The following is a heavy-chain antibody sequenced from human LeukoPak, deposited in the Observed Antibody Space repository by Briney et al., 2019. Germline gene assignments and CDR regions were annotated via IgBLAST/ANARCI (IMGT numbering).Heavy chain of an antibody. CDR2: ISSSSSYI. CDR1: GYTFSSYS. D-gene: IGHD3-3*01. V-gene: IGHV3-21*01. CDR3: ASVVGFDFWSGYSAHTYYFDY. J-gene: IGHJ4*02. Sequence: GGSLRLSCAASGYTFSSYSMNWVRQAPGKGLEWVSSISSSSSYIYYADSVKGRFTISRDNAKNSLYLQMNSRRAEDTAVYYCASVVGFDFWSGYSAHTYYFDYWGQGTLVTVSS.